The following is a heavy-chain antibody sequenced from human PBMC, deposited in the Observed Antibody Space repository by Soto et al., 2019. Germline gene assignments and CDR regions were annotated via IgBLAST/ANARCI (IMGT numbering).Heavy chain of an antibody. D-gene: IGHD6-13*01. CDR2: INPNSGGT. V-gene: IGHV1-2*04. CDR1: GYTFTGYY. CDR3: TRTREAAAADYYYYGMDV. J-gene: IGHJ6*02. Sequence: ASVKVSFKASGYTFTGYYMHWVRQAPGQGLEWMGWINPNSGGTNYAQKFQGWVTMTRDTSISTAYMELSRLRSDDTAVYYCTRTREAAAADYYYYGMDVWGQGTTVTVSS.